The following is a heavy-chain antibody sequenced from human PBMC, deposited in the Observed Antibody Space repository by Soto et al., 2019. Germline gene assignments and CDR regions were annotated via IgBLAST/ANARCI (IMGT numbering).Heavy chain of an antibody. CDR1: GFTFSSYS. CDR3: ARIWAYDSSGYSFDY. D-gene: IGHD3-22*01. J-gene: IGHJ4*02. V-gene: IGHV3-48*02. CDR2: ISSSSSTI. Sequence: PGGSLRLSCAASGFTFSSYSMNWVRQAPGKGLEWVSYISSSSSTIYYADSVKGRFTISRDNAKNSLYLQMNSLRDEDTAVYYCARIWAYDSSGYSFDYCGQGTLVTVSS.